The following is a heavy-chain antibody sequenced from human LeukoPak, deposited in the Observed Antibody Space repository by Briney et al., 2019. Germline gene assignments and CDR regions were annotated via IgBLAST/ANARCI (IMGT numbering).Heavy chain of an antibody. CDR2: INHSGST. J-gene: IGHJ5*02. D-gene: IGHD1-26*01. Sequence: SETLSLTCAVYGGSFSGYYWSWIRQPPGKGLEWIGEINHSGSTNYNPSLKSRVTISVDTSKNRFSLKLSSVTAADTAVYYCARGPRGGSYYHWGQGPLVTVSS. CDR1: GGSFSGYY. CDR3: ARGPRGGSYYH. V-gene: IGHV4-34*01.